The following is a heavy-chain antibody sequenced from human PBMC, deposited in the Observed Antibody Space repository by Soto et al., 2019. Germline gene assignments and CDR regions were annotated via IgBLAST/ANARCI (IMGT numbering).Heavy chain of an antibody. V-gene: IGHV3-64D*06. D-gene: IGHD2-21*01. CDR3: VNMMIARGAFDF. CDR1: GFAFSSYA. Sequence: GGSLRLSCSASGFAFSSYAMHWVRQTPGKGLEYVSAISPQGGSTYYADSVKGRFTISRDDSKNTVYLQMSSLRPDDTAVFYCVNMMIARGAFDFWGQGTLVTVSS. CDR2: ISPQGGST. J-gene: IGHJ4*02.